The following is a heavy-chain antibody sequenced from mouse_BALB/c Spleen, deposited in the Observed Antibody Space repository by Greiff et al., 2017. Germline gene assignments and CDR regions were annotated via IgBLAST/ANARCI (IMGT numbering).Heavy chain of an antibody. V-gene: IGHV5-6*01. CDR3: ARHRDGSNPFYAMDY. J-gene: IGHJ4*01. CDR2: ISSGGSYT. CDR1: GFTFSSYG. D-gene: IGHD2-3*01. Sequence: EVKLVESGGDLVKPGGSLKLSCAASGFTFSSYGMSWVRQTPDKRLEWVATISSGGSYTYYPDSVKGRFTISRDNAKNTLYLQMSSLKSEDTAMYYCARHRDGSNPFYAMDYWGQGTSVTVSS.